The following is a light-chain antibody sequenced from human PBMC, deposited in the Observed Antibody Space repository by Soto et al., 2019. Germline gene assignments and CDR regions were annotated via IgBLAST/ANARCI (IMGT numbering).Light chain of an antibody. CDR1: QGLVNW. J-gene: IGKJ4*01. V-gene: IGKV1-12*01. Sequence: DIQVTQSPSSVSASVGDRVTITCRASQGLVNWLAWYQQKPEKAPKLLIYASSSFQSGVPSRFSGSGSGTDFTLTISSLQPEEFATYYCQQSSSFPLPFGGGTQGEIK. CDR2: ASS. CDR3: QQSSSFPLP.